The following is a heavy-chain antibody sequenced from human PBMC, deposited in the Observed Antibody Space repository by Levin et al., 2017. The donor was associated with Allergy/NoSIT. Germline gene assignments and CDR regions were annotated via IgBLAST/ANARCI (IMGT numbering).Heavy chain of an antibody. CDR2: IYPGDSDT. Sequence: GESLKISCKGSGYSFTSYWIGWVRQMPGKGLEWMGIIYPGDSDTRYSPSFQGQVTISADKSISTAYLQWSSLKASDTAMYYCARRHCSGGSCYSDAFDIWGQGTMVTVSS. V-gene: IGHV5-51*01. D-gene: IGHD2-15*01. J-gene: IGHJ3*02. CDR3: ARRHCSGGSCYSDAFDI. CDR1: GYSFTSYW.